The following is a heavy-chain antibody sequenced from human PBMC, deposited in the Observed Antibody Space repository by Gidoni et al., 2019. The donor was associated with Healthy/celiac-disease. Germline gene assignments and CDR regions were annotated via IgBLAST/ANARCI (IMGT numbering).Heavy chain of an antibody. Sequence: EVQLLESGGGLVQPGASLRLSCAASGFTLSSYAMSWVRQAQGKGLEWVSAISGSGGSTYYADSVKGRFTISRDNSKNTLYLQMNSLRAEDTAVYYCAKDSLTHCGGDCPEWYFDLWGRGTLVTVSS. D-gene: IGHD2-21*02. CDR2: ISGSGGST. CDR1: GFTLSSYA. CDR3: AKDSLTHCGGDCPEWYFDL. J-gene: IGHJ2*01. V-gene: IGHV3-23*01.